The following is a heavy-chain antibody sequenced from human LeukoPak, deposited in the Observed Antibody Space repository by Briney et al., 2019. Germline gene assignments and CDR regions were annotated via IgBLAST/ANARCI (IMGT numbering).Heavy chain of an antibody. CDR2: IRYDGTNK. D-gene: IGHD4-17*01. J-gene: IGHJ6*03. Sequence: GGSLRLSCVVSGFPFSVYEMNWVRQAPGKGLEWVAFIRYDGTNKWYADSVKGRFTISRDNSKNMLYLQMNSLRAEDTAVYHCAKDRDYGDYPSAYYYYMDVWGKGTTVTVSS. CDR3: AKDRDYGDYPSAYYYYMDV. V-gene: IGHV3-30*02. CDR1: GFPFSVYE.